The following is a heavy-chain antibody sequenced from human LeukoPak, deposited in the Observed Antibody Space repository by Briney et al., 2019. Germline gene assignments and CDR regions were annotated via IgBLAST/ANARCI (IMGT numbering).Heavy chain of an antibody. J-gene: IGHJ3*02. CDR1: GGSISSSSYY. Sequence: SETLSLTCTVSGGSISSSSYYWGWIRQPPGKGLEWFGRLYYSGSTYDTPSLKSRVTMSGDTSKNQFSLQLSSLSAADTAVYYCARHRIPTADDAFDIWGQGTMVTVSS. D-gene: IGHD2-2*02. CDR3: ARHRIPTADDAFDI. CDR2: LYYSGST. V-gene: IGHV4-39*01.